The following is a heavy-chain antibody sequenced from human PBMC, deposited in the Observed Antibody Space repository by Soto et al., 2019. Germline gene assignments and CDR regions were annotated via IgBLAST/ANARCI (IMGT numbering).Heavy chain of an antibody. Sequence: SETLPLTCTVSGDSISADSWSWVRQPPGKGLEWIGNIHYNGNTKYSPSLKSRVTMSVDTSKNHFSLRLISVTAADTAIYFCAREGNLGRWLQPLDFWGQGTLVTVS. V-gene: IGHV4-59*01. D-gene: IGHD5-12*01. CDR3: AREGNLGRWLQPLDF. J-gene: IGHJ4*02. CDR1: GDSISADS. CDR2: IHYNGNT.